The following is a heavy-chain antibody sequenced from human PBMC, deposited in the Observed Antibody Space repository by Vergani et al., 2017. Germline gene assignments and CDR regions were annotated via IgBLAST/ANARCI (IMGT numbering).Heavy chain of an antibody. V-gene: IGHV3-7*01. J-gene: IGHJ4*02. CDR3: ARASATYGADY. CDR1: GFDFSDYY. D-gene: IGHD3-10*01. Sequence: EVQLVESGGGLVQPGGSLRLSCVASGFDFSDYYMSWIRQAPGKGLEWVANIKKQDVNDRYYVGSVKGRFTISRDNARKSLYLQMSSLRAEDTAVYYCARASATYGADYWGQGTLVTVSS. CDR2: IKKQDVNDR.